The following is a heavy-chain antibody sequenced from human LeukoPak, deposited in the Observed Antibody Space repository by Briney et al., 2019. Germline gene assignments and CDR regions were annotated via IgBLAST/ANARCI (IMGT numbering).Heavy chain of an antibody. D-gene: IGHD6-13*01. Sequence: GGSLRLSCAASGFTFSSYEMNWVRQAPGKGLEWVSYISSSGSTIYYADSVKGRFTISRDNAKNSLYLQMNSLRAEDTAVYYCARDSSPRPVQPYYFDYWGQGILVTVSS. J-gene: IGHJ4*02. CDR1: GFTFSSYE. CDR3: ARDSSPRPVQPYYFDY. CDR2: ISSSGSTI. V-gene: IGHV3-48*03.